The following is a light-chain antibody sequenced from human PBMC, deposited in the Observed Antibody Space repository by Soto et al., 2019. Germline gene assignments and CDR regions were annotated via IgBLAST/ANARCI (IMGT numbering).Light chain of an antibody. J-gene: IGLJ2*01. Sequence: QSALTQPASVSGSPGQSISISCTGTSSDVKNYNLVSWYQQHPGKAPKLIIYEGTKRPSGVSDRFSGSESGNTASLTISALQTEDEADYYCCSYAGGSVVFGGGTKLTVL. V-gene: IGLV2-23*01. CDR1: SSDVKNYNL. CDR3: CSYAGGSVV. CDR2: EGT.